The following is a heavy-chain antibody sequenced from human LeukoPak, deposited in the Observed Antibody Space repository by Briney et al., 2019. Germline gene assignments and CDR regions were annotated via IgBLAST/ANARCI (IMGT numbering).Heavy chain of an antibody. Sequence: GGSLRLSCAASGFTFSNYWMSWVRQAPGKGLEWVANIKQDASEKYYVDSVKGRFTIFRDNAKNPLYLQMNSLRAEDTAVYYCARYDYGGNFDYWGQGTLVTVSS. CDR1: GFTFSNYW. J-gene: IGHJ4*02. V-gene: IGHV3-7*05. CDR2: IKQDASEK. CDR3: ARYDYGGNFDY. D-gene: IGHD4-23*01.